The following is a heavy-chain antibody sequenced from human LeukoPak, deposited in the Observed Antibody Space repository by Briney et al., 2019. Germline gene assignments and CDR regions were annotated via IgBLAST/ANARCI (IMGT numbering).Heavy chain of an antibody. CDR2: ISSSSSYI. CDR1: GFTFSSYS. CDR3: ARARYSSSWYEGYFDY. D-gene: IGHD6-13*01. J-gene: IGHJ4*02. V-gene: IGHV3-21*01. Sequence: GGSLRLSCAASGFTFSSYSMNWVRQAPGKGLEWVSSISSSSSYIYYTDSVKGRFTISRDNAKNSLYLQMNSLRAEDTAVYYCARARYSSSWYEGYFDYWGQGTLVTVSS.